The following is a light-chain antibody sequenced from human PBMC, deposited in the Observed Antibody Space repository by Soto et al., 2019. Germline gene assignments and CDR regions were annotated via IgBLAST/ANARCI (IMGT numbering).Light chain of an antibody. CDR2: KAS. J-gene: IGKJ4*01. CDR3: QQYNSYPT. Sequence: DIQMTQSPSTLSASVGDRVTITCRASQSISSWLAWYQQKPGKAPKLLIYKASSLESGVPSRFSGSGCGTEFTLTNSSLQPDDFATYYCQQYNSYPTFGGGTKVEIK. V-gene: IGKV1-5*03. CDR1: QSISSW.